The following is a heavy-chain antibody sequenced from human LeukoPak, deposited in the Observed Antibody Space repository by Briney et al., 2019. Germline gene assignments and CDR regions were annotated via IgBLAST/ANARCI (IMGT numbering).Heavy chain of an antibody. CDR3: ASGIQGAGNNY. CDR1: GGSISTYY. Sequence: SETLSLTCTVSGGSISTYYWSWIRQPAGKGLEWIGRMYISGETNYNPSLKSRVTVSLDTSKNHFSLKLNSVTAADTAVYFCASGIQGAGNNYWGQGTLVTVPS. CDR2: MYISGET. V-gene: IGHV4-4*07. D-gene: IGHD6-19*01. J-gene: IGHJ4*02.